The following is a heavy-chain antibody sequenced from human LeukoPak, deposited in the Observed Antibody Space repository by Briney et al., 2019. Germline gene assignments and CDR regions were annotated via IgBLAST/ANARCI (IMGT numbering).Heavy chain of an antibody. J-gene: IGHJ4*02. CDR1: GFTFSSYS. V-gene: IGHV3-23*01. CDR3: GRRIVVVPAAIQN. CDR2: ISGSGGST. Sequence: GGSLRLSCVASGFTFSSYSMSWVRQAPGKGLEWVSAISGSGGSTYYADSVKGRFTISRDNSKNTLYLQMNSLRAEDTAVYYCGRRIVVVPAAIQNWGQGTLVTVSS. D-gene: IGHD2-2*01.